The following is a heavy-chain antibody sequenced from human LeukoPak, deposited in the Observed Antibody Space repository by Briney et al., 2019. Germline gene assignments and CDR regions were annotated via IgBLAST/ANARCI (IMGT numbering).Heavy chain of an antibody. CDR3: ATTPLAAAGPYNYGMDV. D-gene: IGHD6-13*01. Sequence: GGSLRLSCAASGFTFSSYWMHWVRQAPGKGLEWVSAISGSGGSTYYADSVKGRFTISRDNSKNTLYLQMNSLRAEDTAVYYCATTPLAAAGPYNYGMDVWGQGTTVTVSS. CDR1: GFTFSSYW. V-gene: IGHV3-23*01. J-gene: IGHJ6*02. CDR2: ISGSGGST.